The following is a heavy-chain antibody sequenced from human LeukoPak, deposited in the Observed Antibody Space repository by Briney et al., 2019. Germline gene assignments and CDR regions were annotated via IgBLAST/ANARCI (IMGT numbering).Heavy chain of an antibody. CDR1: GFTFSSDS. J-gene: IGHJ6*02. CDR3: ARDGVTSLGWYYYGMDV. CDR2: ISSSSSYI. D-gene: IGHD3-16*02. Sequence: GSLRLSCAASGFTFSSDSMNWVRQAPGKGLAWVSSISSSSSYIYYADSVKGRFTISRDNAKNSLYLQMNSLRAEDTAVYYCARDGVTSLGWYYYGMDVWGQGTTVTVSS. V-gene: IGHV3-21*01.